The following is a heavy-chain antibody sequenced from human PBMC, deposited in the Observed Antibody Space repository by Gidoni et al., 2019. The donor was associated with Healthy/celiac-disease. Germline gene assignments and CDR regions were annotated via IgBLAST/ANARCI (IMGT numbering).Heavy chain of an antibody. CDR2: ISGSGGST. D-gene: IGHD4-17*01. V-gene: IGHV3-23*01. CDR3: AKVWSMTTVTRGWFDP. CDR1: GFPFSSYA. Sequence: EVQLLESGGGLVQPGGSLGLSCAASGFPFSSYAMSWVRQAPGKGLEWVSAISGSGGSTYYADSVKGRFTISRDNSKNTLYLQMNSLRAEDTAVYYCAKVWSMTTVTRGWFDPWGQGTLVTVSS. J-gene: IGHJ5*02.